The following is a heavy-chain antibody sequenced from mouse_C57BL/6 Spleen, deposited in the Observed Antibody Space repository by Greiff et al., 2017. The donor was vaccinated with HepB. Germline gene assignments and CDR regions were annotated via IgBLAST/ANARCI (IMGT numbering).Heavy chain of an antibody. CDR2: FYPGSGSI. CDR3: ARHEDIGYGSHYYAMDY. J-gene: IGHJ4*01. V-gene: IGHV1-62-2*01. Sequence: VKLMESGAELVKPGASVKLSCKASGYTFTEYTIHWVKQRSGQGLEWIGWFYPGSGSIKYNEKFKDKATLTADKSSSTVYMELSRLTSEDSAVYFCARHEDIGYGSHYYAMDYWGQGTSVTVSS. D-gene: IGHD1-1*01. CDR1: GYTFTEYT.